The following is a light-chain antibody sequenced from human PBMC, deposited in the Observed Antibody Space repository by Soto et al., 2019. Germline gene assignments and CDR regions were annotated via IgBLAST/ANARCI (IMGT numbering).Light chain of an antibody. J-gene: IGLJ2*01. CDR1: NIGSKH. Sequence: SYELTQPPSVSVAPGQTARITCGGNNIGSKHVHWYQQKSGQAPVLVMSDDTDRPSGIPERLSGSNFGSTATLTISRVEAGDEADYYCQVWDSSRDQGVVGGGTK. CDR3: QVWDSSRDQGV. V-gene: IGLV3-21*02. CDR2: DDT.